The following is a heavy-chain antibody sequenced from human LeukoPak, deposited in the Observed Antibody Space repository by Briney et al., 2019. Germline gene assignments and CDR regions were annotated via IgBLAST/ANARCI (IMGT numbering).Heavy chain of an antibody. J-gene: IGHJ4*02. CDR1: GFTFSSYW. CDR2: ISGSGGST. Sequence: PGGSLRLSCAASGFTFSSYWMTWVRQAPGKGLEWVSAISGSGGSTYYADSVKGRFTISRDNSKNTLYLQMNSLRAEDTAVYYCAKSADDYVWGSYPFLVNWGQGTLVTVSS. D-gene: IGHD3-16*02. CDR3: AKSADDYVWGSYPFLVN. V-gene: IGHV3-23*01.